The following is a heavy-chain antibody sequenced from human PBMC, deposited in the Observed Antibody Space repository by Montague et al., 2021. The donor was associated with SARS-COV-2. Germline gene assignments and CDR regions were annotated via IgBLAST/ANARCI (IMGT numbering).Heavy chain of an antibody. D-gene: IGHD2-21*02. CDR1: GESFSVYS. CDR3: VVVVPAMRPRSDY. CDR2: INHSGST. J-gene: IGHJ4*02. V-gene: IGHV4-34*01. Sequence: SETLSLTCAVSGESFSVYSYSWIRQPPWQGLELIGDINHSGSTNYNPSLTRRVTITSDTSKNQFSLKLNSVTAADTAFYFCVVVVPAMRPRSDYWGQGTLVSVSS.